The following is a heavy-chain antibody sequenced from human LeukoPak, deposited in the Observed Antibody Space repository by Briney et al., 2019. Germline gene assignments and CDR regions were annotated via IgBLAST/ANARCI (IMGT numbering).Heavy chain of an antibody. J-gene: IGHJ3*02. CDR3: AGGRGIAVAGLDAFDI. CDR2: INAGNGNT. CDR1: GYTFTNYA. V-gene: IGHV1-3*01. Sequence: ASVTVSCKASGYTFTNYAIHWVRQAPGQRLEWMGWINAGNGNTKYSQKFQGRVTMTRNTSISTAYMELSSLRSEDTAVYYCAGGRGIAVAGLDAFDIWGQGTMVTVSS. D-gene: IGHD6-19*01.